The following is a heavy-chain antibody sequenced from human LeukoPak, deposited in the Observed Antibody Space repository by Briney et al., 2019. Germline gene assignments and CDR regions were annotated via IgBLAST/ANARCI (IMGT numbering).Heavy chain of an antibody. V-gene: IGHV1-2*02. D-gene: IGHD3-10*01. CDR3: ARDGEYGTGSYYRGCFDY. Sequence: ASVKLSCKASGYTFTSYHMHWVRQAPGQGPEWMGWIHPRSGETNYAYKFRGRVTMTRDTSISTTYMDLGSLGSDDTAVYYCARDGEYGTGSYYRGCFDYWGQGTLVTVSS. CDR2: IHPRSGET. J-gene: IGHJ4*02. CDR1: GYTFTSYH.